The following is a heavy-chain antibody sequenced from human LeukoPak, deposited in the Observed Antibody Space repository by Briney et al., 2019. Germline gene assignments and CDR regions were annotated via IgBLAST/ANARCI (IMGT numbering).Heavy chain of an antibody. CDR1: GFTFSSYG. CDR3: ARENYGNPNYGMDV. J-gene: IGHJ6*02. Sequence: GGSLRLSCAASGFTFSSYGMHWVRQAPGKGLGWVAVIWYDGSNKYYADSVKGRFTISRDNSKNTLYLQMNSLRAEDTAVYYCARENYGNPNYGMDVWGQGTTVTVSS. V-gene: IGHV3-33*01. CDR2: IWYDGSNK. D-gene: IGHD4-23*01.